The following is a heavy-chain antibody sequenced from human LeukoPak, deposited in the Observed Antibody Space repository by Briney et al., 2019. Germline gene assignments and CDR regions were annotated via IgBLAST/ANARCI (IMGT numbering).Heavy chain of an antibody. V-gene: IGHV3-33*01. CDR1: GFTFSSYG. CDR3: ARPPDSREYYFDY. J-gene: IGHJ4*02. D-gene: IGHD3-22*01. CDR2: ICYDGSNK. Sequence: PGRSLRLSCAASGFTFSSYGMRWVRQAPGKGLEWVAVICYDGSNKYYADSVKGRFTISRDNSKKTRYLQMNSLRAEDTAVYYFARPPDSREYYFDYWGQGTLVTVSS.